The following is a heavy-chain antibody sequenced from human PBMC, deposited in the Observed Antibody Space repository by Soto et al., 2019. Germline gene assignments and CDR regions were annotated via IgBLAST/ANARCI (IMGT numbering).Heavy chain of an antibody. Sequence: QVQLVESGGGVVQPGRSLRLSCAASGFTFSSYDMHWVRQAPGKGLEWVSVITYDGTTKYYADSVKGRFTISRDNSKNTLYLQMNSLGAEDTAVYYCANYRPAFCGGDCHYLGYWGQGTLVSVSS. CDR2: ITYDGTTK. CDR3: ANYRPAFCGGDCHYLGY. CDR1: GFTFSSYD. V-gene: IGHV3-30*18. J-gene: IGHJ4*02. D-gene: IGHD2-21*02.